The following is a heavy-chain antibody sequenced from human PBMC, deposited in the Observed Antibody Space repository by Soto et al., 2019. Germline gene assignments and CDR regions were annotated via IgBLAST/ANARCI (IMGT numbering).Heavy chain of an antibody. CDR1: GGSISSYY. CDR2: IYYSGST. V-gene: IGHV4-59*01. Sequence: SETLSLTCTVSGGSISSYYWSWIRQPPGKGLEWIGYIYYSGSTNYNPSLKSRVTISVDTSKNQFSLKLSSVTAADTAVYYCARDKVGGNHMITFDDAFDIWGQGTMVT. D-gene: IGHD3-16*01. J-gene: IGHJ3*02. CDR3: ARDKVGGNHMITFDDAFDI.